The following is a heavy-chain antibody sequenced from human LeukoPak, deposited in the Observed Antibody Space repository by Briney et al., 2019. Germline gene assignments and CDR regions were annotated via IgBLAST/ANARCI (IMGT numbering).Heavy chain of an antibody. J-gene: IGHJ3*02. CDR2: INHSGST. CDR3: AESLSGFAFDI. CDR1: GGSFSGYY. Sequence: PSETLSLTCAVYGGSFSGYYWSSIRQPPRKGLEWIGEINHSGSTNYNPSLKSRVTISVDTSKNQFSLKLSSVTAADTAVYYCAESLSGFAFDIWGQGTMVTVSS. D-gene: IGHD3-10*01. V-gene: IGHV4-34*01.